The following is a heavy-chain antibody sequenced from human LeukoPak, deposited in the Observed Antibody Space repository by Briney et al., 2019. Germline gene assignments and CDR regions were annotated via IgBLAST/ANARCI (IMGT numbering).Heavy chain of an antibody. CDR3: ARDRSVVGATYNWFDP. Sequence: SVKVSCKASGGTFSSYAISWVRQAPGQGLEWMGGIIPIFGTANYAQKFQGRVTITADESTSTAYMELSSLRSEDTAVYYCARDRSVVGATYNWFDPWGQGTLVTISS. J-gene: IGHJ5*02. D-gene: IGHD1-26*01. V-gene: IGHV1-69*13. CDR2: IIPIFGTA. CDR1: GGTFSSYA.